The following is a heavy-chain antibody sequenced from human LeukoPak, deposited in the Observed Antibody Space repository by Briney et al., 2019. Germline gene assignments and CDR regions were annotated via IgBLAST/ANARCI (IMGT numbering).Heavy chain of an antibody. CDR1: GYSFTSYW. D-gene: IGHD3-22*01. V-gene: IGHV5-10-1*01. CDR2: IDPSDSYT. J-gene: IGHJ4*02. Sequence: GESLKISCKGSGYSFTSYWIGWVRQMPGKGLQWMGRIDPSDSYTNYSPSFQGHVTISADKSINTAYLQWSSLKASDTAIYYCARMGTSGYFSHFDYWGQGTLVTVSP. CDR3: ARMGTSGYFSHFDY.